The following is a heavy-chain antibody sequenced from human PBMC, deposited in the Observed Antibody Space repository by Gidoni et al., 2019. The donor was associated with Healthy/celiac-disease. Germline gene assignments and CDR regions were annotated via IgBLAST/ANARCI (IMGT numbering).Heavy chain of an antibody. CDR1: GFTFSSYA. J-gene: IGHJ6*02. V-gene: IGHV3-23*01. Sequence: EVQLLESGGGLVQPGGSLRLSCAASGFTFSSYAMRWVRQAPGKGLEWVSAISGSGGSTYYADSVKGRFTISRDNSKNTLYLQMNSLRAEDTAVYYCASIWTGYSSSWYGAGYYYGMDVWGQGTTVTVSS. CDR3: ASIWTGYSSSWYGAGYYYGMDV. D-gene: IGHD6-13*01. CDR2: ISGSGGST.